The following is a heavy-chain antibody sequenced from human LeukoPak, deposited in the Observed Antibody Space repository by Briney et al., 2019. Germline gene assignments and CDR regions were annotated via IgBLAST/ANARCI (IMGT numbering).Heavy chain of an antibody. Sequence: GGSLRLSCAASGFTFSSYSMNWVRQAPGKGLEWVSSISSSSSYIYYAASVKGRFTISRDNAKNSLYLQMNSLRAEDTAVYYCARGAVVPYCSSTSCRAYYFDYWGQGTLATVSS. CDR1: GFTFSSYS. CDR3: ARGAVVPYCSSTSCRAYYFDY. J-gene: IGHJ4*02. CDR2: ISSSSSYI. V-gene: IGHV3-21*01. D-gene: IGHD2-2*01.